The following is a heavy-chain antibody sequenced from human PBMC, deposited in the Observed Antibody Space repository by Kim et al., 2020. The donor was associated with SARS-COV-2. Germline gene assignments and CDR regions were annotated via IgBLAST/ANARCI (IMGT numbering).Heavy chain of an antibody. V-gene: IGHV4-59*01. CDR3: ARVGSGSYSALHVDY. Sequence: PSHKSRVTISVDTSKNQFSLKLSSVTAADTAVYYCARVGSGSYSALHVDYWGQGTLVTVSS. D-gene: IGHD1-26*01. J-gene: IGHJ4*02.